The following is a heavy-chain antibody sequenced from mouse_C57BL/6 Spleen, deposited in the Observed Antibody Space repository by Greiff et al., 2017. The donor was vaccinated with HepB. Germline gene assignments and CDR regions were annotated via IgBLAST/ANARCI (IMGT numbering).Heavy chain of an antibody. V-gene: IGHV1-82*01. CDR1: GYAFSSSW. Sequence: QVQLQQSGPELVKPGASVKISCKASGYAFSSSWMNWVKQRPGKGLEWIGRIYPGDGDTNYNGKFKGKATLTADKSSSTAYMQLSSLTSEDSAVYFCANYYGSSYGRVFDYWGQGTTLTVSS. D-gene: IGHD1-1*01. J-gene: IGHJ2*01. CDR3: ANYYGSSYGRVFDY. CDR2: IYPGDGDT.